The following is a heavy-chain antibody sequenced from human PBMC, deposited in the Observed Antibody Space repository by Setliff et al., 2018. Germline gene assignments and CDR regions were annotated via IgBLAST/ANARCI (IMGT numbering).Heavy chain of an antibody. CDR1: GHSFTGHF. CDR2: INPDSGDT. V-gene: IGHV1-2*02. CDR3: TRSSSYGMRYWFDS. D-gene: IGHD3-16*02. Sequence: EASVKVSCKVSGHSFTGHFLHWVRQAPGRGLEWMGWINPDSGDTHSPQNFQGRVRMTRDTSMSTVHMELTRLTSDDTAVYYCTRSSSYGMRYWFDSWGQGPLVTVSS. J-gene: IGHJ5*01.